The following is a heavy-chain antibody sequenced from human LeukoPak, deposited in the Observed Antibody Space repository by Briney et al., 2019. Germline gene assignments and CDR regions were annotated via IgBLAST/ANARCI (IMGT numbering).Heavy chain of an antibody. CDR1: GFTFSSYG. Sequence: GGSLRLSCAASGFTFSSYGMHWVRQAPGKGLEWVAVISYDGSNKYYADSVKGRFTISRDNSKNTLYLQMNSLRAEDTAVYYCVRDNPRCCGVVPANIDDYWGQGTLVTVSS. CDR3: VRDNPRCCGVVPANIDDY. D-gene: IGHD2-15*01. V-gene: IGHV3-30*03. CDR2: ISYDGSNK. J-gene: IGHJ4*02.